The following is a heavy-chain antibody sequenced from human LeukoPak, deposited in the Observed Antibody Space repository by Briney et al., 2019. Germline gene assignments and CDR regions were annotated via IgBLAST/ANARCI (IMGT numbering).Heavy chain of an antibody. V-gene: IGHV4-59*12. J-gene: IGHJ4*02. CDR1: GGSISSYY. Sequence: SETLSLICTVSGGSISSYYWTWIRQPPGKGLEWIGSLYYSGNTNYNPSLKSRVTISVHTSKNQFSLKLSSVTAADTAVYYCARDTYYYDSSGPKYDYWGQGTLVTVSS. D-gene: IGHD3-22*01. CDR3: ARDTYYYDSSGPKYDY. CDR2: LYYSGNT.